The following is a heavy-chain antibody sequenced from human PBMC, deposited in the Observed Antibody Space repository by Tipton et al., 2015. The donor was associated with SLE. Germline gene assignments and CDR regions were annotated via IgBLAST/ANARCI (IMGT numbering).Heavy chain of an antibody. Sequence: TLSLTCTVSGGSISSSSYYWGWIRQPPGKGLEWIGSIYYSGSTYYNPSLKSRLTISVDTSKNQLSLKLSSVTAADTAVYYCASKISVTTDYWGQGTRVTVSS. CDR3: ASKISVTTDY. CDR2: IYYSGST. J-gene: IGHJ4*02. V-gene: IGHV4-39*07. CDR1: GGSISSSSYY. D-gene: IGHD4-17*01.